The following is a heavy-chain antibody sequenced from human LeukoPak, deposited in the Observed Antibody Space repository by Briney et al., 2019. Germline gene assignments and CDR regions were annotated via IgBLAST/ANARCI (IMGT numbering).Heavy chain of an antibody. CDR1: GYTFISYD. J-gene: IGHJ4*02. Sequence: ASVKVSCKASGYTFISYDITWVRQASGQGLEWMGWMNPNNGNTGYAQRFQGRVTLTRDTSISTAYMELSSLRSEDTAVYFCARGFLDYDSSDYAFSYYWGQGTLSPSPQ. D-gene: IGHD3-22*01. CDR2: MNPNNGNT. CDR3: ARGFLDYDSSDYAFSYY. V-gene: IGHV1-8*01.